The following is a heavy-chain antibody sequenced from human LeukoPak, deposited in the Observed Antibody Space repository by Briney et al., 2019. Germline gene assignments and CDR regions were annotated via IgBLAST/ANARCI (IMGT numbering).Heavy chain of an antibody. Sequence: SETLSLTCTVSGGSISSSSYYWGWIRQPPGKGLEGIGSIYYSGSTYYNPSLKSRVTISVDTSKNQFSLQLSSVTAADTAVYYCARRFTMIVVIPEDYFDYWGQGTLVTVSS. CDR2: IYYSGST. D-gene: IGHD3-22*01. J-gene: IGHJ4*02. CDR1: GGSISSSSYY. V-gene: IGHV4-39*01. CDR3: ARRFTMIVVIPEDYFDY.